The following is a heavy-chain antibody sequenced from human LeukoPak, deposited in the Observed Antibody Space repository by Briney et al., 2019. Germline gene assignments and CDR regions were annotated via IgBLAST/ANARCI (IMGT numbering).Heavy chain of an antibody. D-gene: IGHD6-19*01. CDR1: GGSISSGSYY. J-gene: IGHJ4*02. Sequence: SQTLSLTCTVSGGSISSGSYYWSWIRQPAGKGLEWIGRIYTSGSTNYNPSLKSRVTISVDTSKNQFSLKLSSVTAADTAVYYCARESIAVAGPDYWGQGTLVTVSS. CDR2: IYTSGST. V-gene: IGHV4-61*02. CDR3: ARESIAVAGPDY.